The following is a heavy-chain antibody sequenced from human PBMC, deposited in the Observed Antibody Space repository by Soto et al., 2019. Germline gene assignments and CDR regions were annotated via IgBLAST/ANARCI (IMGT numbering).Heavy chain of an antibody. J-gene: IGHJ6*02. V-gene: IGHV3-23*01. D-gene: IGHD3-16*02. CDR1: GFTFTNYA. CDR2: ISGNGGTT. Sequence: GGSLRLSCVASGFTFTNYAMSWVRQAPGKALEWVSAISGNGGTTISADSVQGRFTISRDNSKNTLYLQMNSLRAEDTAVYYCAKRVTFGGVIVIGMDVWGQGTTVTVSS. CDR3: AKRVTFGGVIVIGMDV.